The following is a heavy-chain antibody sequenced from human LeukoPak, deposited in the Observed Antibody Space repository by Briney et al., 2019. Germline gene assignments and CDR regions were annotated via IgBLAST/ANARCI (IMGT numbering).Heavy chain of an antibody. CDR1: GGSFSGYY. V-gene: IGHV4-34*01. CDR3: ARGSGSYGDYFDY. CDR2: INHSGST. Sequence: PSETLSLTCAVYGGSFSGYYWSWIRQPPGKGLEWIGEINHSGSTNYNPSLKSRVTISVDTSKNQFSLKLSSVTAADTAVYYCARGSGSYGDYFDYWGQGTLVTVSS. J-gene: IGHJ4*02. D-gene: IGHD4-17*01.